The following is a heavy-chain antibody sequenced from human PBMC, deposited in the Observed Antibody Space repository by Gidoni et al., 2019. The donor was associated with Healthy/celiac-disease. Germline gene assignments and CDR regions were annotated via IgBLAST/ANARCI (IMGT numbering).Heavy chain of an antibody. J-gene: IGHJ4*02. D-gene: IGHD5-12*01. Sequence: QVQLVESGGGVVQPGRSLRLSCAASGFTFSSYGMHWVRPAPGKGLEWVAVISYDGSNKYYADSVKGRFTISRDNSKNTLYLQMNSLRAEDTAVYYCAKGDIVAIKGDFDYWGQGTLVTVSS. CDR2: ISYDGSNK. CDR3: AKGDIVAIKGDFDY. V-gene: IGHV3-30*18. CDR1: GFTFSSYG.